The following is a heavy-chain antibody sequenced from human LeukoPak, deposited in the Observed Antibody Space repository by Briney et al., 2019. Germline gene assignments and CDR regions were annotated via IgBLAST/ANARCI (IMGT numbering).Heavy chain of an antibody. CDR3: AREEDYYYYYYMDV. CDR1: GFTFSSYS. J-gene: IGHJ6*03. V-gene: IGHV3-48*01. CDR2: ISSSSSTI. Sequence: GGSLRLSCAASGFTFSSYSMNWVRQAPGKGLEWVSYISSSSSTIYYADSVKGRFTISRDNAKNSLYLQMSSLRAEDTAVYYCAREEDYYYYYYMDVWGKGTTVTVSS.